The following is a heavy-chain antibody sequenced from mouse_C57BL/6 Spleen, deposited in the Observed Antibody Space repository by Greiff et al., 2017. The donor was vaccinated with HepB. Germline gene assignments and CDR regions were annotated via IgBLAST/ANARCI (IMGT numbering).Heavy chain of an antibody. Sequence: EVKLVESGEGLVKPGGSLKLSCAASGFTFSSYAMSWVRQTPEKRLEWVAYISSGGDYIYYADTVKGRFTISRDNARNTLYLQMSSLKSEDTAMYYCTRMITTEWFAYWGQGTLVTVSA. D-gene: IGHD2-4*01. CDR2: ISSGGDYI. V-gene: IGHV5-9-1*02. CDR3: TRMITTEWFAY. J-gene: IGHJ3*01. CDR1: GFTFSSYA.